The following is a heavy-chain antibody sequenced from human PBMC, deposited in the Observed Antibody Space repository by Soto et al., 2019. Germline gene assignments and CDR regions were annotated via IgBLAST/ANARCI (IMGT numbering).Heavy chain of an antibody. Sequence: SETLSLTCAVYGGSFSGYYWSWVRQPPGKGLEWIGEINHSGGTNYNPSLKSRVTISVDTSKNQFSLKLSSVTAADTAVYYCARGSPRIPGDYVWGSYRSGPFDYWGQGTLVTV. CDR3: ARGSPRIPGDYVWGSYRSGPFDY. D-gene: IGHD3-16*02. CDR1: GGSFSGYY. CDR2: INHSGGT. J-gene: IGHJ4*02. V-gene: IGHV4-34*01.